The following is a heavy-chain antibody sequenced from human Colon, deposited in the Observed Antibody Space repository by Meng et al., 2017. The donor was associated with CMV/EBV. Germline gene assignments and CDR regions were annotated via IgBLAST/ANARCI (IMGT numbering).Heavy chain of an antibody. D-gene: IGHD5-12*01. Sequence: GESLKISCAASGFTFSSYSMNWVRQAPGKGLEWVSSISSSSSYIYYADSVKGRFTISRDNAKNSLYLQMNSLRAEDTAVYYCARFTRISGYEAIDYWGQGTLVTVSS. CDR2: ISSSSSYI. V-gene: IGHV3-21*01. J-gene: IGHJ4*02. CDR3: ARFTRISGYEAIDY. CDR1: GFTFSSYS.